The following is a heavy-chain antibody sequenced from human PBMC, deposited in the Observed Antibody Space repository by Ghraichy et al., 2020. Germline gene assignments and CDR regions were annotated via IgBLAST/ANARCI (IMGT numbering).Heavy chain of an antibody. D-gene: IGHD6-13*01. CDR2: IYYSGNT. J-gene: IGHJ4*02. V-gene: IGHV4-59*01. CDR3: ARGLYGSNWYAVDF. Sequence: SCTVSGGSISSYYWSWIRQPPGMGLEWIGYIYYSGNTNYNPSLKSRVAISRDTSKTQFSLRLTSVTAADTAVYYCARGLYGSNWYAVDFWGQGTLVTVSS. CDR1: GGSISSYY.